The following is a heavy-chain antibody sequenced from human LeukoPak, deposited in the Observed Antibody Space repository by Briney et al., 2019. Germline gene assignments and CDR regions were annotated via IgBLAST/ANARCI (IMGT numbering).Heavy chain of an antibody. V-gene: IGHV4-61*01. CDR2: IYDSGST. CDR3: ARVPGGGTEAN. Sequence: SETLSLTCTVSGGSVSSGSYYWSWLRQPPGKGLEWIGYIYDSGSTNYNTSLKSRVTISVDMYKNQFSLRLSSVTTADTAVYYCARVPGGGTEANWGQGTMVTVSS. J-gene: IGHJ3*01. CDR1: GGSVSSGSYY. D-gene: IGHD1-7*01.